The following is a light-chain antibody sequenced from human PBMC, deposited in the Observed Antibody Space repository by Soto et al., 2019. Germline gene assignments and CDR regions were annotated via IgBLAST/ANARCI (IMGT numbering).Light chain of an antibody. CDR2: QDS. CDR3: QAWDSSPVV. Sequence: SSELTQPPSVSVSPGQTASITCSGDKLGDKYACWYQQKPGQSPVLVIYQDSKRPSGIPERFSGFNSGNTATLTISGTQAMDEADYYCQAWDSSPVVFGGGTKLTVL. J-gene: IGLJ2*01. CDR1: KLGDKY. V-gene: IGLV3-1*01.